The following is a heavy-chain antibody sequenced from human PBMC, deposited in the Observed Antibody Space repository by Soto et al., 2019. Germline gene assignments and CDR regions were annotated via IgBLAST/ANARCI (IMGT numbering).Heavy chain of an antibody. J-gene: IGHJ4*02. CDR2: ISRDGGTK. Sequence: QVQLVESGGGVVQPGRSLRLSCAVSGFTVSTYGMHWVRQAPGKGLEWVAVISRDGGTKYYADSVKGRFTITSDNSRNTLFLEMNSLRSDDMAVYYCTGEVASGYWGQGTLVTVSS. CDR3: TGEVASGY. D-gene: IGHD2-8*02. CDR1: GFTVSTYG. V-gene: IGHV3-30*03.